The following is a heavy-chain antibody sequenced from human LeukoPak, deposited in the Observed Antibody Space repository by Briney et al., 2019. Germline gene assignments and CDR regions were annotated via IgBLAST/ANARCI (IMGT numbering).Heavy chain of an antibody. Sequence: SETLSLTCSVFGGSMSNYYWSWIRRPPGRGLEWIGNIYYSGYTTYNPSLKSRVTISVDTSKNQFSLKLSSVTAADTAVYYCARGSYYYDSSGLGYYFDYWGQGTLVTVSS. CDR3: ARGSYYYDSSGLGYYFDY. V-gene: IGHV4-59*12. CDR1: GGSMSNYY. J-gene: IGHJ4*02. CDR2: IYYSGYT. D-gene: IGHD3-22*01.